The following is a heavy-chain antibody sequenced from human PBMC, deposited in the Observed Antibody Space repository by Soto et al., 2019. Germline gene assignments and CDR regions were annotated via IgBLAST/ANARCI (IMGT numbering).Heavy chain of an antibody. J-gene: IGHJ4*02. Sequence: PGGSLRLSCAASGFTFSTYNMNWVRQAPGKGLEWVSYISSSGNTIYYADSVKGRFTISRDNAKNSLYLQMNSLRAEDTAVYYCARGGGIDYWGQGTLVTVSS. D-gene: IGHD2-15*01. CDR1: GFTFSTYN. CDR3: ARGGGIDY. V-gene: IGHV3-48*01. CDR2: ISSSGNTI.